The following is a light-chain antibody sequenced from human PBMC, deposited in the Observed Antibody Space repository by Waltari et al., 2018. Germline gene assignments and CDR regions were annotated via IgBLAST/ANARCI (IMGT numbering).Light chain of an antibody. CDR3: RSQTTKKGVV. V-gene: IGLV2-14*03. CDR2: DVS. Sequence: QSALTQPASVSGSPGQSITISCSGSSRDIGAYDHVSWYQQHPGRAPKVRIFDVSARRSGVSELFTGSKSGNTASLTISGLQAEDEADYYCRSQTTKKGVVFGGGTKVTVL. CDR1: SRDIGAYDH. J-gene: IGLJ2*01.